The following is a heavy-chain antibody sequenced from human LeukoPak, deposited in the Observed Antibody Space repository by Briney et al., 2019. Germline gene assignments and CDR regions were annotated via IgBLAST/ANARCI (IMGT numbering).Heavy chain of an antibody. CDR2: INIGGTNT. CDR1: GFTFNDYY. V-gene: IGHV3-11*01. J-gene: IGHJ5*02. Sequence: GGSLRLSCAASGFTFNDYYMSWIRQAPGKGLEWISYINIGGTNTHYADSVKGRSTISRDNAKKSLYLEMNNLRAEDTAVYYCATDGAGFDTWGQGVLVTVSS. CDR3: ATDGAGFDT.